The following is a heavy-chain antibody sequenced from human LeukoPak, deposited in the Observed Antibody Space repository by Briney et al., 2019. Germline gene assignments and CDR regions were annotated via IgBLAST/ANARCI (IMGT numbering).Heavy chain of an antibody. J-gene: IGHJ4*02. D-gene: IGHD4-17*01. Sequence: GGSLRLSCAASGFTFSGYSMNWVRQAPGKGLEWVSSISSSSSYIYYADSVKGRFTISRDNAKNSLYLQMNSVRAEDTAVYYCARDDYGDYVPCYWGQGTLVTVSS. CDR2: ISSSSSYI. V-gene: IGHV3-21*01. CDR1: GFTFSGYS. CDR3: ARDDYGDYVPCY.